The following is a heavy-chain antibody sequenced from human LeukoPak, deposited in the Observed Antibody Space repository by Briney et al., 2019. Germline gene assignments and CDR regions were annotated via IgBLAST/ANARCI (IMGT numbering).Heavy chain of an antibody. CDR2: ISLTGLT. V-gene: IGHV4-4*02. D-gene: IGHD2-8*01. CDR1: GGSISSSNW. CDR3: SRKNGPFPPFGY. J-gene: IGHJ4*02. Sequence: SGTLSLTCAVSGGSISSSNWWSWVRQPPGQGLEWIGEISLTGLTHYNPSLESRVTVSLDKSKNQLSLNLTSVTAADTAGYYCSRKNGPFPPFGYWGRGTLVTVLS.